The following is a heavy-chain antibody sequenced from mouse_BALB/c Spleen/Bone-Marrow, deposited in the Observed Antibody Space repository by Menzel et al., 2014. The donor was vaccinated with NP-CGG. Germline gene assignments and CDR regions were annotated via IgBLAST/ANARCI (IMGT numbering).Heavy chain of an antibody. Sequence: QVQLKESRAELVRPGSSVKISCKASGYAFSSYWMNWVKQRPGQGLEWIGQIYPGDGDTNYNGKFKGKATLTADKSSSTAYIQLSSLTSEDSAVYFCARSELERYYAMDYWGQGTSVTVSS. J-gene: IGHJ4*01. CDR2: IYPGDGDT. D-gene: IGHD4-1*01. CDR3: ARSELERYYAMDY. CDR1: GYAFSSYW. V-gene: IGHV1-80*01.